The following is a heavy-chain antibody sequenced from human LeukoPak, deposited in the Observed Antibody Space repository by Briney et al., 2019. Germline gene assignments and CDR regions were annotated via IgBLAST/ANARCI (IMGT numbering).Heavy chain of an antibody. J-gene: IGHJ4*02. Sequence: PSETLSLTCAVYGGSFSGYYWSWIRQPPGKGLEWIGEINHSGSTYYNPSLKSRVTISVDTSKNQFSLKLSSVTAADTAVYYCARARTGYSSGWYFYWGQGTLVTVSS. CDR2: INHSGST. V-gene: IGHV4-34*01. CDR3: ARARTGYSSGWYFY. D-gene: IGHD6-19*01. CDR1: GGSFSGYY.